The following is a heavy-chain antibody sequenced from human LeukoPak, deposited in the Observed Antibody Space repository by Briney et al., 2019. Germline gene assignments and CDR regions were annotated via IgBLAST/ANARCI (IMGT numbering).Heavy chain of an antibody. V-gene: IGHV3-23*01. J-gene: IGHJ6*04. CDR2: ISGSGGST. CDR3: AKGEGVWFGEFQV. CDR1: GFTFSSYA. Sequence: GGSLRLSCAASGFTFSSYAMSWVRQAPGRGLEWVSAISGSGGSTYYADSVEGRFTISRDNSKNTLYLQMNSVRAEDTAVYYCAKGEGVWFGEFQVWGKGTTVTVSS. D-gene: IGHD3-10*01.